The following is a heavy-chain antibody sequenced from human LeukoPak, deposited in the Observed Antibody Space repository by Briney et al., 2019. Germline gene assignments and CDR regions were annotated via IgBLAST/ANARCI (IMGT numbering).Heavy chain of an antibody. CDR1: GFTLNTYG. V-gene: IGHV3-23*01. J-gene: IGHJ4*02. D-gene: IGHD1-26*01. CDR2: LSGSGDRT. CDR3: AKDRVGALLYFDS. Sequence: PGGSLRLSCAASGFTLNTYGMSWVRQAPGKGLEWLSALSGSGDRTYYADSVKGRFTISRDNSKNTLYLQMNSLRAEDTAVYSCAKDRVGALLYFDSWGQGILVTVSS.